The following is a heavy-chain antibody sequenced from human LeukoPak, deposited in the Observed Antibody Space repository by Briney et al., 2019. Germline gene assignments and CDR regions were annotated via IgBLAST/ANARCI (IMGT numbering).Heavy chain of an antibody. V-gene: IGHV3-9*01. CDR1: GFTFDDYA. J-gene: IGHJ4*02. Sequence: GRSLRLSCAASGFTFDDYAMHWVRQAPGKGLEWVSGISWNSGSIGYADSVKGRFTISRDNAKNSLYLQMNSLRAEDTALYYCAKDSGIAVAGRYFDYWGQGTLVTVSS. CDR2: ISWNSGSI. D-gene: IGHD6-19*01. CDR3: AKDSGIAVAGRYFDY.